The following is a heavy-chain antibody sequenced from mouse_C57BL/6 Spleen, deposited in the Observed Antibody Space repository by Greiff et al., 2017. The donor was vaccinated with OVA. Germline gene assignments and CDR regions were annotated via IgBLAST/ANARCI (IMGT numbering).Heavy chain of an antibody. D-gene: IGHD1-1*01. J-gene: IGHJ2*01. CDR2: IDPEDGET. Sequence: VQLKQSGAELVKPGASVKLSCTASGFNIKDYYMHWVKQRTEQGLEWIGRIDPEDGETKYAPKLQGKATITADPSSNTAYLQLSSLTSEDTAVYYGARAMTTVVARGFDYWGQGTTLTVSS. V-gene: IGHV14-2*01. CDR3: ARAMTTVVARGFDY. CDR1: GFNIKDYY.